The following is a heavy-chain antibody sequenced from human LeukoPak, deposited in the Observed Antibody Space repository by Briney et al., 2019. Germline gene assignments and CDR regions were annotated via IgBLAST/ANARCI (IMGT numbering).Heavy chain of an antibody. CDR3: ARDSVVVPAALSSDY. CDR1: GFTFSGYW. Sequence: GGSLRLSCAASGFTFSGYWLSWVRQAPGKGLEWVANIKQDGSEKYYVDSVKGPLTISRGNAKNSLYLEMTSLKAEDTAVYYCARDSVVVPAALSSDYWGQGTLVTVSS. D-gene: IGHD2-2*01. CDR2: IKQDGSEK. V-gene: IGHV3-7*01. J-gene: IGHJ4*02.